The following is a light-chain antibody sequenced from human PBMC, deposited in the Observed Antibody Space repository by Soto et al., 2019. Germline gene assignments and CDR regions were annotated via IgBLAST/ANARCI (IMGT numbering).Light chain of an antibody. Sequence: QMTQSPSTLSASIGYRVTITCRASQSVDSRLAWYQQKPGKAPKLLVYDASTLETGVPSRFSGSGSGAEFTLTITGLQPEDIATYYCQHYNSYSEAFGQGTKVDIK. CDR2: DAS. J-gene: IGKJ1*01. V-gene: IGKV1-5*01. CDR3: QHYNSYSEA. CDR1: QSVDSR.